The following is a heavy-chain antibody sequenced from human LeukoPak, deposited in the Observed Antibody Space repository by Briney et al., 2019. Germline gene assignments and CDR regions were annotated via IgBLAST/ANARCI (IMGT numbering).Heavy chain of an antibody. D-gene: IGHD3-9*01. Sequence: SETLSLTCTVSGGSISNYYWSWIRQPPGKGLEWIGYIHYSGGTNYNPSLKSRVTISVDTSKNQFSLNLISVTAADTAVYYCARGEMYYDILTGFRNWSDPWGQGTLVTVSS. CDR1: GGSISNYY. V-gene: IGHV4-59*01. J-gene: IGHJ5*02. CDR3: ARGEMYYDILTGFRNWSDP. CDR2: IHYSGGT.